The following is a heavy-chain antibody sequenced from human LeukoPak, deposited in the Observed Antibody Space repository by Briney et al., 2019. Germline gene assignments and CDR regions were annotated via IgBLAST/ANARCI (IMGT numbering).Heavy chain of an antibody. CDR2: INTDGDNI. V-gene: IGHV3-74*03. CDR3: ARVIVGATGSDY. CDR1: GFSFSNYW. D-gene: IGHD1-26*01. Sequence: GGSLRLSCVASGFSFSNYWMHWVRQPPGKGLVWVSRINTDGDNIQYADSVKGRFIISRDNAKDTLYLQMNSLRAEDTAVYYCARVIVGATGSDYWGQGTLVTVSS. J-gene: IGHJ4*02.